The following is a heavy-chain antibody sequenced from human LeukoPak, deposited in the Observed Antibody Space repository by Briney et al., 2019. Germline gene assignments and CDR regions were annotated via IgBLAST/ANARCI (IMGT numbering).Heavy chain of an antibody. D-gene: IGHD3-22*01. CDR2: ISYDGSNK. CDR3: AKGFAYYYDSSGYQIDY. J-gene: IGHJ4*02. Sequence: GRSLRLSCAASGFTFSSYGMHWARQAPGKGLEWVAVISYDGSNKYYADSVKGRFTISRDNSKNTLYLQMNSLRAEDTAVYYCAKGFAYYYDSSGYQIDYWGQGTLVTVSS. V-gene: IGHV3-30*18. CDR1: GFTFSSYG.